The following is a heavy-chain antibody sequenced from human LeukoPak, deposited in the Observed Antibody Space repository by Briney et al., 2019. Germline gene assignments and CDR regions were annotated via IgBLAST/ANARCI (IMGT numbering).Heavy chain of an antibody. CDR3: ARGNLVATSFDY. J-gene: IGHJ4*02. CDR1: GGSFSGYY. V-gene: IGHV4-34*01. CDR2: INHSGCT. Sequence: SETLSLTCAVYGGSFSGYYWSWIRQPPGKGLEWLGEINHSGCTNYNPSLKSRVTISVDTSKNQFSLKLSSVTAADTAVYYCARGNLVATSFDYWGQGTLVTVSS. D-gene: IGHD5-12*01.